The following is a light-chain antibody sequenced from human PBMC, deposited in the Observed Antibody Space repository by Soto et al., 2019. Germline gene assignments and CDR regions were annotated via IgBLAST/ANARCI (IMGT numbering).Light chain of an antibody. CDR3: QQIYSTPRT. V-gene: IGKV1-39*01. Sequence: DIQMTQSPSSLSASVGDRLTITCRASQSISSYLNWYQQKPGKAPKVLIYDASSLQSGVPSRFSGSGSGTDFTLTISSLQPEDFATYYCQQIYSTPRTFGQGTKLEIK. J-gene: IGKJ2*01. CDR2: DAS. CDR1: QSISSY.